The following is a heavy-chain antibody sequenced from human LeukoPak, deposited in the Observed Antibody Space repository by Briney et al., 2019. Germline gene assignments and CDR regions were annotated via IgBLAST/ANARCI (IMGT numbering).Heavy chain of an antibody. V-gene: IGHV4-59*12. CDR3: ARGRKYVATIIN. D-gene: IGHD5-24*01. Sequence: SETLSLTCTVSGGSISSYFWSWIRQPPGKGLQWIGYIYYSGSTIYNPSLKSRVTISVDTSKNQFSLKLSSVTAADTAVYYCARGRKYVATIINWGQGTLVTVSS. CDR2: IYYSGST. CDR1: GGSISSYF. J-gene: IGHJ4*02.